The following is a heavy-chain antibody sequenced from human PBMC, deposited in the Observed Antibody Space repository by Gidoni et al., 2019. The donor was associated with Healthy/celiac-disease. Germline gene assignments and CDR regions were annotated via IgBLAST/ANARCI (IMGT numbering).Heavy chain of an antibody. Sequence: EVQLVESGGGLVQPGRSLSRSCAASGFTFDDDAMHWVRQAPGKGLEWVSGISGNSGSIGYADSVKCRFTISRDNAKNSLYLQMNSLRAEDTALYYCAKDRRWELLAGFFDYWGQGTLVTVSS. V-gene: IGHV3-9*01. CDR3: AKDRRWELLAGFFDY. J-gene: IGHJ4*02. D-gene: IGHD1-26*01. CDR1: GFTFDDDA. CDR2: ISGNSGSI.